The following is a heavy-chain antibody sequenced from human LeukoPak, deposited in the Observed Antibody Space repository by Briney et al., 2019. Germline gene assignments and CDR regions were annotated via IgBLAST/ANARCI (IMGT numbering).Heavy chain of an antibody. CDR3: ARVIRADLDLVYSSGWFDY. D-gene: IGHD6-19*01. CDR1: GGSISSGDYY. Sequence: SETLSLTCTVSGGSISSGDYYWSWIRQPPGKGLEWIGYIYYSGSTNYNPSLKSRVTISVDTSKNQFSLKLSSVTAADTAVYYCARVIRADLDLVYSSGWFDYWGQGTLVTVSS. J-gene: IGHJ4*02. CDR2: IYYSGST. V-gene: IGHV4-30-4*01.